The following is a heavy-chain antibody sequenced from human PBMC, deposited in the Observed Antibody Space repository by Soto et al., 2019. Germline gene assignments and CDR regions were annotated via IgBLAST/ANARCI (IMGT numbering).Heavy chain of an antibody. D-gene: IGHD3-22*01. CDR2: INHSGST. V-gene: IGHV4-34*01. J-gene: IGHJ4*02. Sequence: SETLSLTCAVYGGSFSDYYWTWIRQPPGKGLEWIGEINHSGSTNYNPSLKTRVTTSVDTSKIQFSLKLTSVTAADTAIYYFARVSDISGYFLRYWGQGVLVTVSS. CDR1: GGSFSDYY. CDR3: ARVSDISGYFLRY.